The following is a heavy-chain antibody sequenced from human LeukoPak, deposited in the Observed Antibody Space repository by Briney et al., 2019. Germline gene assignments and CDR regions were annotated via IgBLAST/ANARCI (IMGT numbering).Heavy chain of an antibody. CDR1: GSTFSSYS. CDR2: ISSSSSYI. V-gene: IGHV3-21*01. Sequence: GGSPRLSCAASGSTFSSYSMNWVRQAPGKGLEWVSSISSSSSYIYYADSVKGRFTISRDNAKNSLYLLMNSLRAEDTAVYYCARGYSLGYYYYYMDVWGKGTTVTVSS. D-gene: IGHD1-14*01. J-gene: IGHJ6*03. CDR3: ARGYSLGYYYYYMDV.